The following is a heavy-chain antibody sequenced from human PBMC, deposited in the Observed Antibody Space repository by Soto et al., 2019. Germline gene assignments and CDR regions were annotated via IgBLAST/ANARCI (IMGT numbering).Heavy chain of an antibody. J-gene: IGHJ4*02. V-gene: IGHV3-30*18. CDR1: GFTFSSYG. CDR2: ISYDGSNK. CDR3: AKDQMGAEDY. D-gene: IGHD1-26*01. Sequence: GGSLILSCAASGFTFSSYGMHWVRQAPGKGLEWVAVISYDGSNKYYADSVKGRFTISRDNSKNTLYLQMNSLRAEDTAVYYCAKDQMGAEDYWGQGTLVTVSS.